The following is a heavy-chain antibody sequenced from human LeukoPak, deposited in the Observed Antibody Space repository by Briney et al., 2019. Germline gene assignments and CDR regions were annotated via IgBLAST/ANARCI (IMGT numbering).Heavy chain of an antibody. CDR2: ISANNGNR. D-gene: IGHD4-23*01. Sequence: ASVKVSCKASGYTFTSYGISWARQAPGQGLEWMGWISANNGNRNYALKLQDRVSMTTDTPTSTAYMELRSLRSDDTAVYYCARQGYGGHSRGAADYWGQGTLVTVSS. V-gene: IGHV1-18*01. J-gene: IGHJ4*02. CDR3: ARQGYGGHSRGAADY. CDR1: GYTFTSYG.